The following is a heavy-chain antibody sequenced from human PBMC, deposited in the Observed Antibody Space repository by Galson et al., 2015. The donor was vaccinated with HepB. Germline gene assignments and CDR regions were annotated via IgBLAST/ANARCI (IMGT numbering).Heavy chain of an antibody. CDR3: AKDLDYYDSSGYYSFTSTGGMDV. V-gene: IGHV3-23*01. J-gene: IGHJ6*02. CDR1: GFTFSSYA. D-gene: IGHD3-22*01. CDR2: ISGSGGST. Sequence: SLRLSCAASGFTFSSYAMSWVRQAPGKGLEWVSAISGSGGSTYYADSVKGRFTISRDNSKNTLYLQMNSLRAEDTAVYYCAKDLDYYDSSGYYSFTSTGGMDVWGQGTTVTVSS.